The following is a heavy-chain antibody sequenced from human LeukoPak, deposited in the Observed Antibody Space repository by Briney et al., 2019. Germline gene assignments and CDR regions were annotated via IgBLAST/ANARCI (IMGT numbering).Heavy chain of an antibody. Sequence: GGSLRLSCAASGFTSTSYAMHWVRQAPGKGLEWVAVISYDGSNKYYADSVKGRFTISRDNSKNTLYLEMNSLRAEDTAVYYCAREGRWLQFCFDYWGQGTLVTVSS. J-gene: IGHJ4*02. V-gene: IGHV3-30*01. CDR3: AREGRWLQFCFDY. CDR2: ISYDGSNK. D-gene: IGHD5-24*01. CDR1: GFTSTSYA.